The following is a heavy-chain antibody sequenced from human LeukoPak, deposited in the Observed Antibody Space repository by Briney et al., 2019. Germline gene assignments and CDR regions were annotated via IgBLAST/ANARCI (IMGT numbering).Heavy chain of an antibody. CDR3: ARDQYWWYYDSSGSFDY. V-gene: IGHV3-33*01. CDR2: IWYDGSIQ. J-gene: IGHJ4*02. D-gene: IGHD3-22*01. CDR1: GFTFRNHG. Sequence: GRSLRLSCAASGFTFRNHGMHWVRQAPGKGLEWVAVIWYDGSIQYYADSVKGRFTISRDNAKNSLYLQMNSLRAEDTAVYYCARDQYWWYYDSSGSFDYWGQGTLVTVSS.